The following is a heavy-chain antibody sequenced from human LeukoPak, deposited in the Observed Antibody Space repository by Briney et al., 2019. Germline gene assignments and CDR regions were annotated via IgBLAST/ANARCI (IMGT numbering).Heavy chain of an antibody. D-gene: IGHD2-2*01. V-gene: IGHV1-46*01. CDR3: ARDREIVVVPAAAFYYYYGMDV. CDR2: INPSGGST. Sequence: ASVKVSCKASGYTFTSYYMHWVRQAPGQGLEWMRIINPSGGSTSYAQKFQGRVTMTRDTSTSTVYMELSSLRSEDTAVYYCARDREIVVVPAAAFYYYYGMDVWGQGTTVTVSS. CDR1: GYTFTSYY. J-gene: IGHJ6*02.